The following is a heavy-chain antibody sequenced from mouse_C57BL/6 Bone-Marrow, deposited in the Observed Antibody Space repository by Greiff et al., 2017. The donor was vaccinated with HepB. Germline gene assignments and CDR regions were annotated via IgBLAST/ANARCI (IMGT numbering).Heavy chain of an antibody. D-gene: IGHD2-4*01. V-gene: IGHV5-17*01. CDR2: ISSGSSTI. CDR3: ARRYDYDAWFAY. Sequence: EVKLMESGGGLVKPGGSLKLSCAASGFTFSDYGMHWVRQAPEKGLEWVAYISSGSSTIYYADTVKGRFTISRDNAKKTLFLQMTSLRAEDTAMYYCARRYDYDAWFAYWGQGTLGTVSA. J-gene: IGHJ3*01. CDR1: GFTFSDYG.